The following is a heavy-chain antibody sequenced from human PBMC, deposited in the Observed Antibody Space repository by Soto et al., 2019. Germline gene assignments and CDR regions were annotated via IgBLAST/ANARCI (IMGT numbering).Heavy chain of an antibody. V-gene: IGHV4-4*07. CDR1: GDPITSYF. Sequence: SETLSLTCTVSGDPITSYFWSWIRQPAGKGLEWIGHMFPGGTTSHNTSLKSRVSMSIDTSKNQFSLTLTSVTAADTAVYYCARTLSGFTYGSRQFYFDYWGQGTLVTVSS. D-gene: IGHD3-10*01. J-gene: IGHJ4*02. CDR2: MFPGGTT. CDR3: ARTLSGFTYGSRQFYFDY.